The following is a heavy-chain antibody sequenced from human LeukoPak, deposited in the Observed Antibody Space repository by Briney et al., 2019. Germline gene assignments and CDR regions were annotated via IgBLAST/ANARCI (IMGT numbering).Heavy chain of an antibody. CDR3: ARLYYYDSSGYYYNY. J-gene: IGHJ4*02. CDR1: GYTFTSYD. V-gene: IGHV1-8*01. Sequence: ASVKVSCKASGYTFTSYDINWVRQATGQGLEWMGWMNLNSGNTGYAQKFQGRVTMTRNTSISTAYMELSSLRSEDTAVYYCARLYYYDSSGYYYNYWGQGTLVTVSS. CDR2: MNLNSGNT. D-gene: IGHD3-22*01.